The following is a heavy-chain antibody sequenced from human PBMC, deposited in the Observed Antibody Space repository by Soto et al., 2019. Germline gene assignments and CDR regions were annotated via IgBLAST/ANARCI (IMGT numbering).Heavy chain of an antibody. J-gene: IGHJ6*02. D-gene: IGHD2-8*01. CDR1: GGTFSSYA. CDR2: IIPIFGTA. Sequence: GASVKVSCKASGGTFSSYAISWVRQAPGQGLEWMGGIIPIFGTANYAQKFQGRVTITADESTSTAYMELSSLRSEDTAVYYCATPPRDCTNGVCPPRYYYYGMDVWGQGTTVTVSS. V-gene: IGHV1-69*13. CDR3: ATPPRDCTNGVCPPRYYYYGMDV.